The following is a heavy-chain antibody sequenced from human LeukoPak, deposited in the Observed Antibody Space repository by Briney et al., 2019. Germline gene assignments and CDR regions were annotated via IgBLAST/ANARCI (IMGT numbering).Heavy chain of an antibody. CDR3: AKSQGYCSSTSCRPYSSSWPFNY. CDR1: GFTFDDYA. D-gene: IGHD2-2*01. CDR2: ISGDGGST. J-gene: IGHJ4*02. Sequence: GGSLRLSCAASGFTFDDYAMHWVRQAPGKGLEWVSLISGDGGSTYYADSVKGRFTISGDNSKNSLYLQMNSLRIEDTALYYCAKSQGYCSSTSCRPYSSSWPFNYWGQGTLVTVSS. V-gene: IGHV3-43*02.